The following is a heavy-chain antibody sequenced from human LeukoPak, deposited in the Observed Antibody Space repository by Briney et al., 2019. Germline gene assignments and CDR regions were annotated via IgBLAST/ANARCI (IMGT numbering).Heavy chain of an antibody. V-gene: IGHV3-7*01. D-gene: IGHD3-22*01. CDR1: GFSFSTYW. CDR3: VRGKGYYEI. J-gene: IGHJ4*02. CDR2: IKQDGSEK. Sequence: GGSLRLSCAASGFSFSTYWMSWVRQAPGKRPEWMANIKQDGSEKYYVDSVKGRFTISRDNAKNSLFLQMNSLRAEDTAMYHCVRGKGYYEIRGQGTLVTVSS.